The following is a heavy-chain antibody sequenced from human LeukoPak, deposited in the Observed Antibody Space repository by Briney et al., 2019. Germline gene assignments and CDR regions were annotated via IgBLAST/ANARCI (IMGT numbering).Heavy chain of an antibody. J-gene: IGHJ4*02. CDR1: GGSISSGSYY. D-gene: IGHD3-22*01. CDR2: IYYSGST. CDR3: ARLPRDYYDSSGYYSFFDY. Sequence: SQTLSLTCTVSGGSISSGSYYWSWIRQPPGKGLEWIGYIYYSGSTNYNPSLKSRVTISVDTSKNQFSLKLSSVTAADTAVYYCARLPRDYYDSSGYYSFFDYWGQGTLVTVSS. V-gene: IGHV4-61*01.